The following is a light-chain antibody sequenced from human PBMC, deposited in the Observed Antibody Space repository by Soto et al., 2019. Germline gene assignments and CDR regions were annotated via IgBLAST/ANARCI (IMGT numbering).Light chain of an antibody. Sequence: EIVLTQSPGNLSLSPGERATLYCRASQSVSSSYLAWYQQKPGQAPRLLIYGASSRATGIPDRFSGSGSGTDFTLTISRLEPEDCAVYYCQQYGSSLLTFGQGTKVEIK. CDR1: QSVSSSY. CDR3: QQYGSSLLT. J-gene: IGKJ1*01. V-gene: IGKV3-20*01. CDR2: GAS.